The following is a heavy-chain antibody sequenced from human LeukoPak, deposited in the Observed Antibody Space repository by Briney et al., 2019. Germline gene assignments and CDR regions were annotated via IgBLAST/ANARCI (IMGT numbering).Heavy chain of an antibody. CDR1: GFTFSSYG. Sequence: PGGSLRLSCAASGFTFSSYGMHWVRQAPGKGLEWVAVIWYDGNNKYYADFVKGRFTISRDNSKNTLYLQLNSLRAEDTAVYNCVRDMYTRSGDDFWGPGSLVTVSS. J-gene: IGHJ4*02. CDR3: VRDMYTRSGDDF. D-gene: IGHD6-13*01. V-gene: IGHV3-33*01. CDR2: IWYDGNNK.